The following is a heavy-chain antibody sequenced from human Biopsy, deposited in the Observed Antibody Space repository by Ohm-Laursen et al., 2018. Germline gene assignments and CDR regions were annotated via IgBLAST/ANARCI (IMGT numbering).Heavy chain of an antibody. Sequence: GSSVKVSCKAPGGTFTNYGVNWVRQAPGQGLEWLGGNIPIFGTGNYAHKFQDRVTVAADTSTSTATMELRSLRSDDTAVYYCATKLAGYFHHWGQGTLVIVSS. J-gene: IGHJ1*01. CDR3: ATKLAGYFHH. CDR1: GGTFTNYG. CDR2: NIPIFGTG. V-gene: IGHV1-69*06.